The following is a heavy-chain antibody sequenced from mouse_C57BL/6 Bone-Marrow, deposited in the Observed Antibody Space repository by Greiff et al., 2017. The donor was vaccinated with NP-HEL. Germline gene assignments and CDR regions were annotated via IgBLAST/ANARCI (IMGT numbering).Heavy chain of an antibody. CDR1: GFTFSSYA. CDR2: ISDGGSYT. Sequence: DVKLVESGGGLVKPGGSLKLSCAASGFTFSSYAMSWVRQTPEKRLAWVATISDGGSYTYYPDNVKGRFTISRDNAKNNLYLQMSHLKSEDTAMYYCARETYYYGSLFDYWGQGTTLTVSS. D-gene: IGHD1-1*01. V-gene: IGHV5-4*01. J-gene: IGHJ2*01. CDR3: ARETYYYGSLFDY.